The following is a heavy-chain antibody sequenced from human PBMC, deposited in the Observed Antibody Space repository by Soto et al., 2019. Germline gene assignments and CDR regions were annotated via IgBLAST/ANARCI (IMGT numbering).Heavy chain of an antibody. CDR2: IYPTETDT. CDR3: ARGSLAAPSSLEH. Sequence: PGESLKISGKASGIRCSSYYIAWVRQIPRKGRESIGLIYPTETDTRYNPSLQGHVTISAEKPIVTAYLQWSRLEASDTATYYWARGSLAAPSSLEHWGQVTLVTVSS. J-gene: IGHJ1*01. V-gene: IGHV5-51*01. CDR1: GIRCSSYY. D-gene: IGHD6-13*01.